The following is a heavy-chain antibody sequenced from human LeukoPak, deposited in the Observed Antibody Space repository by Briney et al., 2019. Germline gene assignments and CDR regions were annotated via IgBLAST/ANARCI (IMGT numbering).Heavy chain of an antibody. CDR3: ARDVCGSGSYRDY. Sequence: PSETLSLTCAVYGGSFSGYYWSWIRQPPGKGLEWIGEINHSGSTNYNPSLKSRVTISVDTSKNQFSLKLSSVTAADTAVYYCARDVCGSGSYRDYWGQGTLVTVSS. J-gene: IGHJ4*02. CDR1: GGSFSGYY. V-gene: IGHV4-34*01. D-gene: IGHD3-10*01. CDR2: INHSGST.